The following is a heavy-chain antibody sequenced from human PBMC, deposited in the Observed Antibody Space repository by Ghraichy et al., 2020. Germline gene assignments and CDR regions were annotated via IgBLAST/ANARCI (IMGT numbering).Heavy chain of an antibody. Sequence: SETLSLTCTVSGGSISSYYWSWIRQPPGKGLEWIGYIYTSGSTNYNPSLKSRVTISVDTSKNQFSLKLSSVTAADTAVYYCARGPYGDYADAFDIWGQGTMVTVSS. V-gene: IGHV4-4*09. D-gene: IGHD4-17*01. CDR1: GGSISSYY. CDR3: ARGPYGDYADAFDI. J-gene: IGHJ3*02. CDR2: IYTSGST.